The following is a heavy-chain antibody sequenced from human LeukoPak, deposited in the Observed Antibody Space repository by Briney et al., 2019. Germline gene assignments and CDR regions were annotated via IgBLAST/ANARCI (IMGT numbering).Heavy chain of an antibody. V-gene: IGHV1-2*02. CDR2: VNPNSGGT. J-gene: IGHJ3*02. Sequence: ASVKVSCKASGYTFTGYYMHWVRQAPGQGLEWMGWVNPNSGGTNYAQKFQGRVTMTRDTSISTAYMELSRLRSDDTAVYYCARGEYRITMVRGVKGDAFDIWGQGTMVTVSS. CDR1: GYTFTGYY. CDR3: ARGEYRITMVRGVKGDAFDI. D-gene: IGHD3-10*01.